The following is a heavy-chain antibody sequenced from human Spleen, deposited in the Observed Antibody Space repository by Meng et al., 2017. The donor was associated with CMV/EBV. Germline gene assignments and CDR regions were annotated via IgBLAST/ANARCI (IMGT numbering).Heavy chain of an antibody. V-gene: IGHV1-2*02. CDR3: ARASNFYYAMDL. Sequence: ASVKVSCKASGYTFTGYYMHWVRQAPGQGLEWMGWINPNSGGTNYAQKFQGRVTMTRDTSISTAYMELRSLRSDDTAVYYCARASNFYYAMDLWGQGTTVTVSS. CDR1: GYTFTGYY. J-gene: IGHJ6*02. CDR2: INPNSGGT.